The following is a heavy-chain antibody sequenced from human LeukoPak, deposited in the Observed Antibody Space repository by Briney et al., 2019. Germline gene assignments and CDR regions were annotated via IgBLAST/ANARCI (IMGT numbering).Heavy chain of an antibody. CDR3: ARDEVYGDRDFDY. CDR1: GGSFSDYY. D-gene: IGHD4-17*01. Sequence: SETLSLTCAVYGGSFSDYYWTWIRQPPGKGLEWIGEINHSGSTNYNPSLKSRVTIPVDTSKNQFSLKLSSVTAADTAVYYCARDEVYGDRDFDYWGQGTLVTVSS. V-gene: IGHV4-34*01. CDR2: INHSGST. J-gene: IGHJ4*02.